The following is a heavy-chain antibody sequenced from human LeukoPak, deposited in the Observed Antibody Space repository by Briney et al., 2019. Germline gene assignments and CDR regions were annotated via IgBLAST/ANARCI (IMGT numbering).Heavy chain of an antibody. CDR3: ARILRIAAAGSLFYYYAMDV. Sequence: ASVKVSGKASGYTFTNYGIIWVRQAPGQGLEWMGWISAYSGDTNYAQNLQGRVTMTTDTSTSTAYMELRSLKSDDTAIIFCARILRIAAAGSLFYYYAMDVWGQGTTVTVSS. CDR1: GYTFTNYG. V-gene: IGHV1-18*01. J-gene: IGHJ6*02. CDR2: ISAYSGDT. D-gene: IGHD6-13*01.